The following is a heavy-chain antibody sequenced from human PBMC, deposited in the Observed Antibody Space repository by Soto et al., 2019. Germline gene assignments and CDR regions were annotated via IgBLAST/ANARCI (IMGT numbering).Heavy chain of an antibody. V-gene: IGHV1-2*02. CDR2: INPYSGGT. CDR3: ARPKYGETYFDS. D-gene: IGHD2-21*01. CDR1: GYPFTDHY. Sequence: ASVKVSCKASGYPFTDHYIHWLRQAPGQSLEWMGWINPYSGGTHFARKFQDRVTMARDTSVSTAYMELSSLKSDDTAVYYCARPKYGETYFDSWGQGTVVTVS. J-gene: IGHJ4*02.